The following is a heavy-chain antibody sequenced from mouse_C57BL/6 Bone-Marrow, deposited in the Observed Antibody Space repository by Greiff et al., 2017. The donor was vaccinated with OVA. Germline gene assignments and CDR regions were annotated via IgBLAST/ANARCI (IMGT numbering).Heavy chain of an antibody. V-gene: IGHV1-81*01. CDR1: GYTFTSYG. D-gene: IGHD2-1*01. CDR3: ARYGIYYGNFAWFAY. J-gene: IGHJ3*01. Sequence: VQLQQSGAELARPGASVKLSCKASGYTFTSYGISWVKQRTGQGLEWIGEIYPRSGNTYYNEKFKGKATLTADKSSSTAYMELRSLTSEDSAVYFCARYGIYYGNFAWFAYWGQGTLVTVSA. CDR2: IYPRSGNT.